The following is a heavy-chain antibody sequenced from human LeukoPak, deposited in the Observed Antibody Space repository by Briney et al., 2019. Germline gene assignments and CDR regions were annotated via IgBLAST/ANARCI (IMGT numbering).Heavy chain of an antibody. CDR3: ARGPTVTTRGYYYYYYGMDV. D-gene: IGHD4-17*01. CDR1: GGSISSGGYY. V-gene: IGHV4-31*03. Sequence: SETLSLTCTVSGGSISSGGYYWSWIRQHPGKGLEWIGYIYYSGSTYYNPSLKSRVTISVDTSKNQFSLKLSSVTAADTAVYYCARGPTVTTRGYYYYYYGMDVWGQGTTVTVS. CDR2: IYYSGST. J-gene: IGHJ6*02.